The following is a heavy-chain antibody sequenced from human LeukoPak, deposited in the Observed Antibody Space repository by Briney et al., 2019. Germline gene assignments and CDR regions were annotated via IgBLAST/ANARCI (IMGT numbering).Heavy chain of an antibody. CDR3: YSLVGFCPLYF. D-gene: IGHD1-26*01. CDR1: GFTFSSYS. Sequence: GGSLRLSCAASGFTFSSYSVYWVRQTPRKGLEWVSEIRGDGNTYYADSVKGRFAISRDNSKNTLFLQMHILRVEDTDIYFCYSLVGFCPLYFGGRGPRAPVSS. J-gene: IGHJ4*02. CDR2: IRGDGNT. V-gene: IGHV3-23*01.